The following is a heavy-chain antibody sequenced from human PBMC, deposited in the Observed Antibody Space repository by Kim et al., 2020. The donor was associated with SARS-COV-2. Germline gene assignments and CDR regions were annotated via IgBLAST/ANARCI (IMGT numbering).Heavy chain of an antibody. V-gene: IGHV1-2*02. CDR3: ARTGEGFDY. D-gene: IGHD7-27*01. J-gene: IGHJ4*02. CDR2: GGT. Sequence: GGTKYARKFQGRVTMTRDTSIGTAYMELSRLRSDDTAVYYCARTGEGFDYWGQGTLVTVSS.